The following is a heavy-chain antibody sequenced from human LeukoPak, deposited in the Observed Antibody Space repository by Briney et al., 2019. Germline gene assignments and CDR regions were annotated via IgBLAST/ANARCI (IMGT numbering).Heavy chain of an antibody. CDR3: AGRAQTIGWSFDY. Sequence: SETLSLTCIVSGGSISSYYWSWIRQPAGKGLEWIGQIHTSGSTNYNPSLKSRVAMSVDTSKNQFSLELSSVTAADTAVYYCAGRAQTIGWSFDYWGQGAQVTVSS. J-gene: IGHJ4*02. D-gene: IGHD6-19*01. V-gene: IGHV4-4*07. CDR2: IHTSGST. CDR1: GGSISSYY.